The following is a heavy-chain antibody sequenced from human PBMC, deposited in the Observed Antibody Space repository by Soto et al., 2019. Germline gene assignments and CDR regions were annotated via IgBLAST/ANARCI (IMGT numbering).Heavy chain of an antibody. J-gene: IGHJ4*02. D-gene: IGHD1-7*01. V-gene: IGHV3-13*05. CDR2: IGAARDP. CDR3: AKDMNSVPEY. Sequence: EVQLVESGGGLVQPGESLRLSCATSGFTFSDFDMHWVRQVPGKGLEWVSAIGAARDPYYLGSVKGRFTISRENAKNSVYLQMNDLRAGDSAVYYCAKDMNSVPEYWGQGTLVTVSS. CDR1: GFTFSDFD.